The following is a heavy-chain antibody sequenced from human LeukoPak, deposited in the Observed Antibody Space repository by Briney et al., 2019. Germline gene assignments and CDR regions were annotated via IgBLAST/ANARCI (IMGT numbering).Heavy chain of an antibody. J-gene: IGHJ4*02. D-gene: IGHD3-16*01. CDR3: ARDPGWGALDY. CDR1: GFSFSSTR. Sequence: GGSLRLSCAASGFSFSSTRMTWVRQTPGKGLELVSNINIDGSQRYHAYSVEGRFTISRDNVKNTLYLQMNSLRAEDTAVYYCARDPGWGALDYWGQGALVIVSS. V-gene: IGHV3-7*03. CDR2: INIDGSQR.